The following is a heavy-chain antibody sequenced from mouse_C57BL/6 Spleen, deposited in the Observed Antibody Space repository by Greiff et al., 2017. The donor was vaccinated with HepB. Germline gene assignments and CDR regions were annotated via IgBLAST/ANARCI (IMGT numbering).Heavy chain of an antibody. Sequence: VQLKESGAELVKPGASVKISCKASGYAFSSYWMNWVKQRPGKGLEWIGQIYPGDGDTNYNGKFKGKATLTADKSSSTAYMQLSSLTSEDSAVYFCARVRGYDGDYAMDYWGQGTSVTVSS. J-gene: IGHJ4*01. D-gene: IGHD2-2*01. CDR2: IYPGDGDT. CDR1: GYAFSSYW. V-gene: IGHV1-80*01. CDR3: ARVRGYDGDYAMDY.